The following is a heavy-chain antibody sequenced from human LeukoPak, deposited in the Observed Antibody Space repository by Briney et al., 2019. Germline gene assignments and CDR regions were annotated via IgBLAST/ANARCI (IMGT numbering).Heavy chain of an antibody. CDR1: GFTFSTYS. V-gene: IGHV3-23*01. Sequence: GGSLRLSCAASGFTFSTYSMNWVRQAPGKGLEWVSAISGSGGSTYYADSVKGRFTISRDNSKNTLYLQMNSLRAEDTAVYYCARVPYCSGGSCYGGPYFDYWGQGTLVTVSS. D-gene: IGHD2-15*01. CDR2: ISGSGGST. CDR3: ARVPYCSGGSCYGGPYFDY. J-gene: IGHJ4*02.